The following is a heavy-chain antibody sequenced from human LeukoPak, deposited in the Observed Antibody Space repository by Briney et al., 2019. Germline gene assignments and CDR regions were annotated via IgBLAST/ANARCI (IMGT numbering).Heavy chain of an antibody. V-gene: IGHV3-7*04. Sequence: PGGSLRLSCAAFGFTFSSFWMTWVRQAPGKGLEWVANIRQDGSEKYYVDSVEGRFTISRDNAKKSLFLQMSSLRAEDTAVYYCARDMRGDGFDIWGQGTMVTVSS. CDR2: IRQDGSEK. D-gene: IGHD2-2*01. CDR3: ARDMRGDGFDI. J-gene: IGHJ3*02. CDR1: GFTFSSFW.